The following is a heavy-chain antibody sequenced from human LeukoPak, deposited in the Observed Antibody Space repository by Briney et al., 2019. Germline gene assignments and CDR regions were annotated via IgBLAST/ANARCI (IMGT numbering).Heavy chain of an antibody. D-gene: IGHD3-10*01. J-gene: IGHJ6*03. Sequence: KISCKGSGYSFTSYWIGWVRQMPGKGLEWMGGIIPIFGTANYAQKFQGRVTITADESTSTAYMELSSLRSEDTAVYYCASRYYGSGYFYYYYYMDVWGKGTTVTVSS. V-gene: IGHV1-69*01. CDR2: IIPIFGTA. CDR3: ASRYYGSGYFYYYYYMDV. CDR1: GYSFTSYW.